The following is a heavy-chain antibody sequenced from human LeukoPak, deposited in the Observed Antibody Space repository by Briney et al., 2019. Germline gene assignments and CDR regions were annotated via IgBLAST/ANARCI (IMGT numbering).Heavy chain of an antibody. CDR1: GGSISTYY. V-gene: IGHV4-4*07. Sequence: SETLSLTCAVSGGSISTYYWSWIRQPAGKGLEWIGRIYTSGSTNYNPSLKSRVTMSVDTSKNQFSLKLSSVTAADTAVYYCARALYYDILTGYSADYYYGMDVWGQGTTVTVSS. CDR3: ARALYYDILTGYSADYYYGMDV. D-gene: IGHD3-9*01. CDR2: IYTSGST. J-gene: IGHJ6*02.